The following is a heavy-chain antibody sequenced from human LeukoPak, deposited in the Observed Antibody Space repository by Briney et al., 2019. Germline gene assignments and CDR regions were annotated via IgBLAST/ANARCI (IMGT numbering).Heavy chain of an antibody. CDR2: VKPESGGA. D-gene: IGHD5-12*01. CDR3: ARYTATITGADY. Sequence: ASVKVSCKASGYTFTDYYMHWVRQAPGQGLEWMGWVKPESGGAHYTQKFRGRVTMTRDTSTSTAYMELSRLTSDDTAIYYCARYTATITGADYWGQGTLVTVSS. J-gene: IGHJ4*02. V-gene: IGHV1-2*02. CDR1: GYTFTDYY.